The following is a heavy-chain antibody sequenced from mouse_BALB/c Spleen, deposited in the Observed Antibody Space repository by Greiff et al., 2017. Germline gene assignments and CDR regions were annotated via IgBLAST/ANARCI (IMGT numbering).Heavy chain of an antibody. J-gene: IGHJ4*01. Sequence: EVKLVESGPGLVKPSQSLSLTCTVTGYSITSDYAWNWIRQFPGNKLEWMGYISYSGSTSYNPSLKSRISITRDTSKNQFFLQLNSVTTEDTATYYCARSAGNYYYYAMDYWGQGTSVTVSS. D-gene: IGHD2-1*01. CDR1: GYSITSDYA. V-gene: IGHV3-2*02. CDR3: ARSAGNYYYYAMDY. CDR2: ISYSGST.